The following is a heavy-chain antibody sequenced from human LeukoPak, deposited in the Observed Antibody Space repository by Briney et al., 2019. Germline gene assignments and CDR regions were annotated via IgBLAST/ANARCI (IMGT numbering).Heavy chain of an antibody. Sequence: ASVKVSFKASGYTFYSHGISWLRQAPGQGLEWMGWISVYSGDTNYAQKVQGRVTMTTDTSTSTAYMELRSLTSDDTAVYFCARDIVGDFDLDYWGQGTLVTVSS. CDR2: ISVYSGDT. J-gene: IGHJ4*02. CDR1: GYTFYSHG. CDR3: ARDIVGDFDLDY. D-gene: IGHD2-21*02. V-gene: IGHV1-18*01.